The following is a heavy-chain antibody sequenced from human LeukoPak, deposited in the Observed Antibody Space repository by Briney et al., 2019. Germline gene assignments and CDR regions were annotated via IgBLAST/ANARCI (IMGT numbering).Heavy chain of an antibody. D-gene: IGHD4-23*01. V-gene: IGHV4-39*01. CDR1: GGSISSSSYY. J-gene: IGHJ4*02. Sequence: KPSETLSLTCTVSGGSISSSSYYWGWIRQPPGKGLEWIGSIYYSGSTYYNPSLKSRVTISVDTSKNQFSLKLSSATAADTAVYYCARPTTVVTGFDYWGQGTLVTVSS. CDR2: IYYSGST. CDR3: ARPTTVVTGFDY.